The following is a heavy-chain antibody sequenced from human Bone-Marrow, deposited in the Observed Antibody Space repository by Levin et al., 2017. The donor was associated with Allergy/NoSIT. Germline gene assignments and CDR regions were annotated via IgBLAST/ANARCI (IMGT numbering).Heavy chain of an antibody. J-gene: IGHJ3*02. V-gene: IGHV1-69*08. CDR3: AREHHYDNGMSGAFDI. D-gene: IGHD3-22*01. Sequence: SVKVSCKASGGTFNSYTLNWVRQAPGQGLEWMGRIIPNLGAPMYAQRFQGRVTITADIHARTVYMELNSLRVEDTAVYYCAREHHYDNGMSGAFDIWGQGTVVTVSS. CDR1: GGTFNSYT. CDR2: IIPNLGAP.